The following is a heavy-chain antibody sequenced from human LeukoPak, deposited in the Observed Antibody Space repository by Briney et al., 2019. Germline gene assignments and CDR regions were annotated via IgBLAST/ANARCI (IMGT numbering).Heavy chain of an antibody. J-gene: IGHJ3*02. D-gene: IGHD3-22*01. CDR2: IYYSGST. CDR3: ARDLKLDGSSGYYAFDI. Sequence: SETLSLTCTVSGGSISSSSYYWGWIRQPPGKGLEWIGSIYYSGSTYYNPSLKSRATISVDTSKNQFSLKMSSVTAADTAVYYCARDLKLDGSSGYYAFDIWGQGTMVTVSS. CDR1: GGSISSSSYY. V-gene: IGHV4-39*07.